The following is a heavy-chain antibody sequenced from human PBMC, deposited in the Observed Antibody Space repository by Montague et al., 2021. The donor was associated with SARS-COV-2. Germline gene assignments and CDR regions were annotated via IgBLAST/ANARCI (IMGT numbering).Heavy chain of an antibody. CDR3: ARGSIHGALFDV. CDR2: ITTAGDST. CDR1: DSTFGRYW. Sequence: SLRLSCAASDSTFGRYWIHWIRQPPGRGLMWVSHITTAGDSTSYADSVKGRFTVSRDNAKNTLYLQMNSLRAEDTAIYYCARGSIHGALFDVWGQGTLVTGSS. V-gene: IGHV3-74*01. J-gene: IGHJ3*01. D-gene: IGHD1-26*01.